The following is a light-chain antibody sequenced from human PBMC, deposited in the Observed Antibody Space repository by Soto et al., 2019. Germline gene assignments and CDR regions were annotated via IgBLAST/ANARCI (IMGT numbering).Light chain of an antibody. Sequence: EIVLTQSPGTLSLSPGERATLSCRASQSVSSSYLAWYQQKPGQAPRLLIYGASSRATGIPDRFSGSGSGTDFTLTISRLETEDFAVYDCQQYGSSPWPFGQGTKVEIK. V-gene: IGKV3-20*01. CDR1: QSVSSSY. J-gene: IGKJ1*01. CDR3: QQYGSSPWP. CDR2: GAS.